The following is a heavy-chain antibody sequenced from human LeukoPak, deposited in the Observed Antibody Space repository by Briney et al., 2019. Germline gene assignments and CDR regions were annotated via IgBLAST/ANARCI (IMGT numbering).Heavy chain of an antibody. J-gene: IGHJ4*02. D-gene: IGHD6-13*01. CDR3: ARLYGSSWINY. Sequence: SETLSLTCTISGGSISTHYWSWVRQSPGKGPEWIGNVFYSGSTNYNPSLKSRVIISVDMSKNQFSLKLNSVTAADTAVYYCARLYGSSWINYWGQGTLVTVSS. CDR1: GGSISTHY. CDR2: VFYSGST. V-gene: IGHV4-59*11.